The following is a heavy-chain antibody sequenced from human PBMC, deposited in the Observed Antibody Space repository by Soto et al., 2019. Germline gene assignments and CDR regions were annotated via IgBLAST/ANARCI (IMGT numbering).Heavy chain of an antibody. V-gene: IGHV3-73*02. CDR3: CRNDARWGSCDY. Sequence: EVQLVESGGGLVQPGGSLKLSCVVSGLTFSASAMHWVRQAPGKGLEWVGRIRNKVDSYQTVYAAPVNGRFTISRDDSKNTAYLQMNSLTTEDTAVYYCCRNDARWGSCDYWGQGTRVTVSS. CDR1: GLTFSASA. J-gene: IGHJ4*02. CDR2: IRNKVDSYQT. D-gene: IGHD2-21*01.